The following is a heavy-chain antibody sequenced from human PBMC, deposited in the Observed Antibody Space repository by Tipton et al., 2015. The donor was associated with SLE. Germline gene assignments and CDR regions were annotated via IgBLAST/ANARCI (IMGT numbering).Heavy chain of an antibody. V-gene: IGHV3-7*01. CDR1: GFSLSHYW. Sequence: SLRLSCAASGFSLSHYWMTWVRQAPGKGLEWVANINQDENVQNYVDSVRGRFTISRDNTKNSLYLQMSSLRAEDTAVYYCVRDRFSVAERDLDNWGQGTLVTVPS. CDR2: INQDENVQ. CDR3: VRDRFSVAERDLDN. J-gene: IGHJ4*02. D-gene: IGHD2/OR15-2a*01.